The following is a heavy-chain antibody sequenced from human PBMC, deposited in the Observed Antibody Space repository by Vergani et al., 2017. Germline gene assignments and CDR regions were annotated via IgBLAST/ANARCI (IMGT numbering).Heavy chain of an antibody. Sequence: EVQLVESGGGLVKPGGSLRLSCAASGFTFSNASMSWVRQAPGKGLEWVGLIKSKTDGGTTDYAAPVKGRFTISRDDSKNTLYLQMNSLKTEDTAVYYCTTHLSSVPAPLFGPWGQGTLVTVSS. V-gene: IGHV3-15*01. CDR2: IKSKTDGGTT. CDR1: GFTFSNAS. J-gene: IGHJ5*02. CDR3: TTHLSSVPAPLFGP. D-gene: IGHD2-2*01.